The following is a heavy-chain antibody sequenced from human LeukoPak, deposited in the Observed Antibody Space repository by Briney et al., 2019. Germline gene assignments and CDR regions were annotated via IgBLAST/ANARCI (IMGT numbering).Heavy chain of an antibody. CDR3: ASGKDFWSGYYQFDP. D-gene: IGHD3-3*01. Sequence: KTSETLSLTCTVSGGSISSYYWSWIRQPPGKGLEWIGYIYYSGSTNYNPSLKSRVTISVDTSKNQFSLKLSSVTAADMAAYYCASGKDFWSGYYQFDPWGQGTLVTVSS. J-gene: IGHJ5*02. V-gene: IGHV4-59*01. CDR1: GGSISSYY. CDR2: IYYSGST.